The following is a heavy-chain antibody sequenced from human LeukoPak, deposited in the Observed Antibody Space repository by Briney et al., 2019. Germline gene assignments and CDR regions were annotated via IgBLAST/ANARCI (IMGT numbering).Heavy chain of an antibody. Sequence: GGPLRLSCAASGFTFSSYDMHWVRQATGKGLEWVSAIGTAGDTYYPGSVKGRFTISRENAKNSLYLQMNSLRAGDTAVYYCAREGRADRAFDIWGQGTMVTVSS. CDR2: IGTAGDT. J-gene: IGHJ3*02. V-gene: IGHV3-13*01. D-gene: IGHD1-14*01. CDR1: GFTFSSYD. CDR3: AREGRADRAFDI.